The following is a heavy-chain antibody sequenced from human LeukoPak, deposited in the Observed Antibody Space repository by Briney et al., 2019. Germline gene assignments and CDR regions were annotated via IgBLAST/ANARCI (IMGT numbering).Heavy chain of an antibody. J-gene: IGHJ4*02. CDR2: VSYDGSKK. D-gene: IGHD6-6*01. CDR3: ARVRAAHYYDY. CDR1: GFSLSGYG. Sequence: GGSLRLSCAASGFSLSGYGMHWVRQAPGKGLEWVAVVSYDGSKKYYADSVKGRFTISRDNSKYTQYLEMNSLKVEDTAVYYCARVRAAHYYDYWGQGTLVTVSS. V-gene: IGHV3-30-3*01.